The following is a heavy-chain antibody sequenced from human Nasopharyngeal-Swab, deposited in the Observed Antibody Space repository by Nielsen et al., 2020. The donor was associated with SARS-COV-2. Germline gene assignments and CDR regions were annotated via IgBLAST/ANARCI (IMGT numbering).Heavy chain of an antibody. CDR3: AKDTQGIVVVYYFDY. Sequence: GESLKISCAASGFTVSSNYMSWVRQAPGKGLEWVSAISGSGGSTYYADSVKGRFTISRDNSKNTLYLQMNSLRAEDTAVYYCAKDTQGIVVVYYFDYWGQGTLVTVSS. D-gene: IGHD3-22*01. CDR1: GFTVSSNY. V-gene: IGHV3-23*01. CDR2: ISGSGGST. J-gene: IGHJ4*02.